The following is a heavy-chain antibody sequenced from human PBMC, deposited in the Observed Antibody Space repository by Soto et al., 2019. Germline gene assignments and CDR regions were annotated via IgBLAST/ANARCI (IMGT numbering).Heavy chain of an antibody. V-gene: IGHV4-34*01. CDR3: ASSYDYGDYRIDY. D-gene: IGHD4-17*01. J-gene: IGHJ4*02. CDR2: INHSGST. CDR1: GGSFSGYY. Sequence: SETLSPTRAVYGGSFSGYYWSWIRQPPGKGLEWIGEINHSGSTNYNPSLKSRVTISVDTSKNQFSLKLSSVTAADTAVYYCASSYDYGDYRIDYWGQGTLVTVSS.